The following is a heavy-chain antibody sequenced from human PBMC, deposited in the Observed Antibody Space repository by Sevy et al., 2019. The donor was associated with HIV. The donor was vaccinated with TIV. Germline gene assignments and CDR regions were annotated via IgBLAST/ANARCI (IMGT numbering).Heavy chain of an antibody. V-gene: IGHV3-9*01. CDR2: ISWNSGSI. Sequence: GGSLRLSCAASGFTFDDYAMHWVRQAPGKGLEWVSGISWNSGSIGYADSVKGRFTISRDNAKSSLYLQMNSLRAEDTALYYCAKDGTTGTGAFDIWGQGTMVTVSS. CDR1: GFTFDDYA. CDR3: AKDGTTGTGAFDI. J-gene: IGHJ3*02. D-gene: IGHD1-1*01.